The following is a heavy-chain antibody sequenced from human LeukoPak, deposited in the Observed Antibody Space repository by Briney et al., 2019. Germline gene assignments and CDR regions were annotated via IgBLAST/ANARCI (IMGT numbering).Heavy chain of an antibody. CDR1: GGSISSSSYY. CDR3: AIQSLDGYSYGYDDY. V-gene: IGHV4-39*01. D-gene: IGHD5-18*01. Sequence: SETLSLTCTVSGGSISSSSYYWGWIRQPPGKGLEWIGSIYYSGSTYYNPSLKSRVTISVDTSKNQFSLKLSSVTAADTAVYYCAIQSLDGYSYGYDDYWVQGTLVTVSS. CDR2: IYYSGST. J-gene: IGHJ4*02.